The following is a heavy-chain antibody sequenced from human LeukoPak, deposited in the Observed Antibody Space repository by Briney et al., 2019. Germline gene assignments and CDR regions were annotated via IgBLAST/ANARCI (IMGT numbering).Heavy chain of an antibody. V-gene: IGHV4-39*07. J-gene: IGHJ3*02. CDR3: AREVGLSGYSMPDAFDI. CDR2: IYYSGST. Sequence: SETLSLTCTVSGRSISSSSYYWGWIRQPPGKGLEWIGSIYYSGSTYYNPSLKSRVTISVDTSKNQFSLKLSSVTAADTAVYYCAREVGLSGYSMPDAFDIWGQGTMVTVSS. CDR1: GRSISSSSYY. D-gene: IGHD3-22*01.